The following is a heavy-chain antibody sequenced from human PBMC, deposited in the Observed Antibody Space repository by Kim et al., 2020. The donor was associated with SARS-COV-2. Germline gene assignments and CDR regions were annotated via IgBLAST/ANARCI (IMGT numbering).Heavy chain of an antibody. J-gene: IGHJ4*02. CDR2: ISGSGGST. Sequence: GGSLRLSCAASGFTFSSYAMSWVRQAPGKGLEWVSAISGSGGSTYYADSVKGRFTISRDNSKNTLYLQMNSLRAEDTAVYYCAKGYYYDSSGYPEYYFDYWGQGTLVTVSS. CDR1: GFTFSSYA. CDR3: AKGYYYDSSGYPEYYFDY. D-gene: IGHD3-22*01. V-gene: IGHV3-23*01.